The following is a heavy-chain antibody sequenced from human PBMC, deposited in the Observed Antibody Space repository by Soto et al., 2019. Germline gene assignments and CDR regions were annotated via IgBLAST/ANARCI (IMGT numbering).Heavy chain of an antibody. CDR2: MNPNSGNT. CDR1: GYTFTSYD. Sequence: QVQLVQSGAEVKKPGASVKVSCKASGYTFTSYDINWVRQATGQGLEWMGWMNPNSGNTGDAQKFQGSVTMTRNTSISPAYMELSSLRAEDTSVYYCAREAAALGNDYWGQGTLVTVSS. V-gene: IGHV1-8*01. D-gene: IGHD2-2*01. J-gene: IGHJ4*02. CDR3: AREAAALGNDY.